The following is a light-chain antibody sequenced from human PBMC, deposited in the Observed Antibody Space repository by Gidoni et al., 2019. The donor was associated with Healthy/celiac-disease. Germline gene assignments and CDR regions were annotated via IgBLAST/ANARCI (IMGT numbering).Light chain of an antibody. J-gene: IGKJ2*01. Sequence: EIVLTQSPATLSLSPGERATLSGRARQSVSSYLAWYQQKPGQAPRLLIYDASNRATGIPARFSGSGSGTDFTLTISSLEPEDFAVYYCQQRSNWPPYTFXQXTKLEIK. V-gene: IGKV3-11*01. CDR1: QSVSSY. CDR2: DAS. CDR3: QQRSNWPPYT.